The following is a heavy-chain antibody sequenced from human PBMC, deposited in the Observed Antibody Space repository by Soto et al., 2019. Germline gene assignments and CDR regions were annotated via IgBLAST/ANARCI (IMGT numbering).Heavy chain of an antibody. CDR3: ARHYSSGSRNWFDP. CDR1: GGSINISSYF. J-gene: IGHJ5*02. D-gene: IGHD6-19*01. V-gene: IGHV4-39*01. CDR2: IYYSGST. Sequence: SETLSLTCSVSGGSINISSYFWGWVRQPPGKGLEWIGSIYYSGSTYYNPSLRSRVTISVDTSKNQFSLKLSSVTAADTAVFYCARHYSSGSRNWFDPWGQGNLVTVSS.